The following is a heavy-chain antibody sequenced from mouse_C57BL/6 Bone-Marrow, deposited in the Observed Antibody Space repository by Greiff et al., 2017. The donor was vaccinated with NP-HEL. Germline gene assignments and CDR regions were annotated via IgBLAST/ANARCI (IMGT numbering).Heavy chain of an antibody. V-gene: IGHV14-4*01. J-gene: IGHJ1*03. CDR1: GFNIKDDY. CDR3: TTSDLLLRFWYFDV. CDR2: IDPENGDT. Sequence: VQLKQSGAELVRPGASVKLSCTASGFNIKDDYMHWVKQRPEQGLEWIGWIDPENGDTEYASKFQGKATITADTSSNTAYLQLSSLTSEDTAVYYCTTSDLLLRFWYFDVWGTGTTVTVSS. D-gene: IGHD1-1*01.